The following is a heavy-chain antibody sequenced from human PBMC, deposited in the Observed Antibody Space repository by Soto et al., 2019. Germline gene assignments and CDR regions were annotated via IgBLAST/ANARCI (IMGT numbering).Heavy chain of an antibody. V-gene: IGHV3-23*01. CDR2: ISGSGDST. CDR1: GFTFGSYA. Sequence: PGGSXRLSCAASGFTFGSYAMSWVRQAPGKGLEWVAAISGSGDSTYYVDSIKGRFTISRDNSKNTLYLQMNSLRAEDTAIYYCAKGLDRASLDFWGQGALVTVSS. J-gene: IGHJ4*02. D-gene: IGHD1-1*01. CDR3: AKGLDRASLDF.